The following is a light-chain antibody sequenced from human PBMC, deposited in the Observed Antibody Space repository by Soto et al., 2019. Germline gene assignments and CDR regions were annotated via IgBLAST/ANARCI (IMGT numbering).Light chain of an antibody. Sequence: AIQMTQSPSSLSASVGDRVTITCRASQAIREDLSWYQQKPGKAPTDLISAASTLESGVPLRFSGSGSGIDFTLTISSLQPEDVATYYCLQDYTFPYTFGQGTKLEIK. CDR1: QAIRED. CDR3: LQDYTFPYT. V-gene: IGKV1-6*01. J-gene: IGKJ2*01. CDR2: AAS.